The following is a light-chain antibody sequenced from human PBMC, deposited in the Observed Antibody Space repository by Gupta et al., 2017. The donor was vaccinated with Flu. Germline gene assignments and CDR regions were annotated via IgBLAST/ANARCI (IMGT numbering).Light chain of an antibody. CDR2: GAT. J-gene: IGKJ1*01. CDR1: QTVNSNY. V-gene: IGKV3-20*01. Sequence: EIVLTQSPGTLSLSPGESATLSCRASQTVNSNYLAWYQQKPGQAPSLLIYGATSRAAGIPDRFRGSGSGIDFSLTIIRLEPEDFGVYYCQQYGTSPWTFDQGTKVEIE. CDR3: QQYGTSPWT.